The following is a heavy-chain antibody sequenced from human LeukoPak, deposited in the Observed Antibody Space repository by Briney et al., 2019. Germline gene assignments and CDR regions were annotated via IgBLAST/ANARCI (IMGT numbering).Heavy chain of an antibody. D-gene: IGHD3-10*02. CDR1: GFTFSSYE. Sequence: GGSLRLSCAASGFTFSSYEMNWVRQAPGKGLEWISYISSSGSTLYYADSVKGRFTISRDDARNSLYLQMNSLRGEDTAVYYCAELGITMIGGVWGKGTTVTISS. J-gene: IGHJ6*04. CDR3: AELGITMIGGV. CDR2: ISSSGSTL. V-gene: IGHV3-48*03.